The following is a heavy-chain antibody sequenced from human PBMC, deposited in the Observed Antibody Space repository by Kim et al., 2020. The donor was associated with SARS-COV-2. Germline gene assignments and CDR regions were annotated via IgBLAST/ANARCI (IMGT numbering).Heavy chain of an antibody. CDR1: GFTFSSYA. CDR3: AKDFGAGFLGFSGAFDI. Sequence: GGSLRLSCAASGFTFSSYAMSWVRQAPGKGLEWVSAISGSGGSTYYADSVKGRFTISRDNSKNTLYLQMNSLRAEDTAVYYCAKDFGAGFLGFSGAFDIWGQGTMVTVSS. D-gene: IGHD3-3*01. V-gene: IGHV3-23*01. J-gene: IGHJ3*02. CDR2: ISGSGGST.